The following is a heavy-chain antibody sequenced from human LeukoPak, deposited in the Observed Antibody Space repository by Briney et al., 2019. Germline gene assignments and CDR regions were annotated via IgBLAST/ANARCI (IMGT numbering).Heavy chain of an antibody. CDR3: VKDLGSSGSFDWIDP. D-gene: IGHD6-19*01. CDR1: GFSFSNYD. CDR2: ISRSSGDT. V-gene: IGHV3-23*01. J-gene: IGHJ5*02. Sequence: GGSLRLSCAASGFSFSNYDMNWVRQAPGKGLEWVSSISRSSGDTYYADSVKGRFTISRDNSENSLYLQMNSLRAEDTAVYYCVKDLGSSGSFDWIDPWGQGTLVTVSS.